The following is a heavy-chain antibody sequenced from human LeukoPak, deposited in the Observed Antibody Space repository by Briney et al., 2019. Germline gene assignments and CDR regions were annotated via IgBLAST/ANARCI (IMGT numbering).Heavy chain of an antibody. V-gene: IGHV4-39*07. J-gene: IGHJ6*03. CDR3: AREVGHAGSSWHNYYYMDV. CDR1: GGSISSSSYY. D-gene: IGHD6-13*01. Sequence: SEALSLTCTVSGGSISSSSYYWGWIRQPPGKGLEWIGSIYYSGSTYYNPSLKSRVTISVDTSKNQFSLKLSSVTAADTAVYYCAREVGHAGSSWHNYYYMDVWGKGTTVTVSS. CDR2: IYYSGST.